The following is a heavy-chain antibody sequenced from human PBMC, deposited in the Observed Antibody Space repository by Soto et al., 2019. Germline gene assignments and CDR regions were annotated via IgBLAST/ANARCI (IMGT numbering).Heavy chain of an antibody. Sequence: GGSLRLSCAVSGFTFGSYWMNWVRLIPGKGLEWVAYIKPDGSATYYVDSVKGRFTISRDNAENSLYLQMNRLTDEDTAIYYCVRAPVVVTAVPAGYFDNWGQGTLVTVSS. CDR2: IKPDGSAT. V-gene: IGHV3-7*04. CDR1: GFTFGSYW. J-gene: IGHJ4*02. CDR3: VRAPVVVTAVPAGYFDN. D-gene: IGHD2-21*02.